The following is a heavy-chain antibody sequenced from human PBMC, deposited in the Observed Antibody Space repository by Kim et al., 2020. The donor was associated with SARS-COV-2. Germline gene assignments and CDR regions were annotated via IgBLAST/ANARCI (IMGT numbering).Heavy chain of an antibody. CDR1: GGSFSGYY. J-gene: IGHJ4*02. V-gene: IGHV4-34*01. Sequence: SETLSLTCAVYGGSFSGYYWSWIRQPPGKGLEWIGEINHSGSTNYNPSLKSRVTISVDTSKNQFSLKLSSVTAADTAVYYCARGWYSSSWALFDYWGQGT. D-gene: IGHD6-13*01. CDR3: ARGWYSSSWALFDY. CDR2: INHSGST.